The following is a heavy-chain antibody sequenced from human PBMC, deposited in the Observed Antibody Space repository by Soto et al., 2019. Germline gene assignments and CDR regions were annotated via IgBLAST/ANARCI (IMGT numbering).Heavy chain of an antibody. CDR3: AKGGELGDYYYYGMDV. CDR1: GFTCSSYA. J-gene: IGHJ6*02. Sequence: GGSLRLCCAASGFTCSSYAMSWVRQAPGKGLEWVSAISGSGGSTYYADSVQGRFTISRDTSKNTLYLQMNSLRAEDTAIYYCAKGGELGDYYYYGMDVWGQGTTVTVSS. V-gene: IGHV3-23*01. D-gene: IGHD1-26*01. CDR2: ISGSGGST.